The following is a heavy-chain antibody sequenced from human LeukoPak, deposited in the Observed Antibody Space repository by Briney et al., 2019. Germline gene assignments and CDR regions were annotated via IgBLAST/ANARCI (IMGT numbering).Heavy chain of an antibody. V-gene: IGHV3-23*01. D-gene: IGHD3-22*01. J-gene: IGHJ4*02. CDR3: ASHKENFYDSSGKY. Sequence: GGSLRLSCAASGFTFTSSAMSWVRQAPGKGLECVSSISGSGGSTDYAGSVKGRFTISRDNSKNTLYLQMNGLRAEDTAVYYCASHKENFYDSSGKYWGQGTLVTVSS. CDR2: ISGSGGST. CDR1: GFTFTSSA.